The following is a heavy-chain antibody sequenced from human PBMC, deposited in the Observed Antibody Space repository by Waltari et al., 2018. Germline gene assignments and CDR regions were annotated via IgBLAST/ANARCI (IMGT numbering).Heavy chain of an antibody. CDR3: ASHVSESGQRGFDN. CDR1: AGCLGSNW. Sequence: QVHLEESGPGLVETSGTLSLTCTVSAGCLGSNWWSCVRRPPTKGLEWIGEIHHGGTTYYNTSLQSRVTISMDNSRNQFSLRLYSVAAADTATYYCASHVSESGQRGFDNWGQGILVTVSS. D-gene: IGHD3-3*01. V-gene: IGHV4-4*02. CDR2: IHHGGTT. J-gene: IGHJ4*02.